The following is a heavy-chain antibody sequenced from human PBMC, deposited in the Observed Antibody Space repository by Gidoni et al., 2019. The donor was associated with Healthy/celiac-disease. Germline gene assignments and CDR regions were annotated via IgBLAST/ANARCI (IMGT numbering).Heavy chain of an antibody. V-gene: IGHV3-11*01. CDR1: FGDYY. D-gene: IGHD3-16*01. J-gene: IGHJ4*02. Sequence: FGDYYMSWIRQAPGKGLEWVSYISSSGSTIYYADSVKGRFTISRDNAKNSLYLQMNSLRAEDTAVYYCASRPWGIDDWGQGTLVTVSS. CDR2: ISSSGSTI. CDR3: ASRPWGIDD.